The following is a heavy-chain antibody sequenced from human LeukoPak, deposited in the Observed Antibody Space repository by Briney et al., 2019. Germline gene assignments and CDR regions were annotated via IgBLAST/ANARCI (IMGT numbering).Heavy chain of an antibody. J-gene: IGHJ6*02. D-gene: IGHD6-13*01. V-gene: IGHV3-21*01. CDR2: ISSSSSYI. Sequence: GGSLRHSCAASGFTFSSYSMNWVRQAPGKGLEWVSSISSSSSYIYYADSVKGRFTISRDNAKNTLYLQMNSLRAEDTAVYYCARDIAAAGTYGMDVWGQGTTVTVSS. CDR3: ARDIAAAGTYGMDV. CDR1: GFTFSSYS.